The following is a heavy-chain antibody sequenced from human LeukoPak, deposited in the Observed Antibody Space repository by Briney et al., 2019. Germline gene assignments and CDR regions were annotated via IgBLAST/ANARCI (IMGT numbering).Heavy chain of an antibody. V-gene: IGHV4-38-2*02. CDR3: ASTITVTTDY. D-gene: IGHD4-17*01. Sequence: SETLSLTCTVSGYSISSGYYWGWIRQPPGKGLEWIGSVYHSGGTYYNPSLKSRVTISVDTSKNQFSLKLASVTAADTAVYYCASTITVTTDYWGQGTLVTVSS. CDR1: GYSISSGYY. J-gene: IGHJ4*02. CDR2: VYHSGGT.